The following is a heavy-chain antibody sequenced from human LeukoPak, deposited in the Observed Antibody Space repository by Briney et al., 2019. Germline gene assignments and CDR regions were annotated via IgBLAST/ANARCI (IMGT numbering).Heavy chain of an antibody. J-gene: IGHJ4*02. CDR1: GFTFSSYW. D-gene: IGHD1-1*01. CDR2: IRHSDGNT. Sequence: GGSLRLSCAASGFTFSSYWMHWVRQAPGKGLEWVSGIRHSDGNTYYADSVKGRFTISSDKSKNTLFLQMNSLRAEDTALYYCAKGLETESRLDSWGQGTLVTVSS. CDR3: AKGLETESRLDS. V-gene: IGHV3-23*01.